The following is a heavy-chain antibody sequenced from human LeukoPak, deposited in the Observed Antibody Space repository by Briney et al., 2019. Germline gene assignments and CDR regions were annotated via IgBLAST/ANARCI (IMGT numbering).Heavy chain of an antibody. J-gene: IGHJ2*01. CDR2: IRSQDYGGTT. CDR1: GFTFADSA. D-gene: IGHD5-12*01. Sequence: GGSLRLSCTASGFTFADSAMSWVRQAPGKGLQWVGLIRSQDYGGTTEYAASVQGRFTMSRDDSKSIAYLQMNNLKTEDTGIYYCTRDHFGGYQLAYWYLGLWGRGTLVTVSS. V-gene: IGHV3-49*04. CDR3: TRDHFGGYQLAYWYLGL.